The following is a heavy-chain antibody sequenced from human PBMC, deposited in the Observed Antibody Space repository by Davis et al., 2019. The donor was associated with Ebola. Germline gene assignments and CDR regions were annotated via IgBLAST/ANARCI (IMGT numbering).Heavy chain of an antibody. D-gene: IGHD3-3*01. V-gene: IGHV3-43D*03. CDR2: ISWDGRST. CDR1: GFTFGDYA. CDR3: ARPYEFYYYGMDV. Sequence: PGGSLRLSCAASGFTFGDYAMHWVRQAPGKGLEWVSLISWDGRSTAYADSVRDRFSISRDNAKNSLYLQMNSLRAEDTAVYYCARPYEFYYYGMDVWGKGTTVTVSS. J-gene: IGHJ6*04.